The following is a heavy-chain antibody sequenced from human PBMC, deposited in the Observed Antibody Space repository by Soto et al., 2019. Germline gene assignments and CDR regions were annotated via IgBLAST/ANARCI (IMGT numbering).Heavy chain of an antibody. D-gene: IGHD1-1*01. V-gene: IGHV4-4*02. J-gene: IGHJ4*02. CDR1: GDSITRSNW. CDR2: IYHSGAT. CDR3: ARDLGTGTDY. Sequence: QVQLQESGPGLVKPSGTLSLTCAVSGDSITRSNWWSWVRQAPGKGLEWIGEIYHSGATTYNPSLKSRATISVDPSNNHFSPKLTSVTAADTAVDFCARDLGTGTDYWGRGTLVTVAS.